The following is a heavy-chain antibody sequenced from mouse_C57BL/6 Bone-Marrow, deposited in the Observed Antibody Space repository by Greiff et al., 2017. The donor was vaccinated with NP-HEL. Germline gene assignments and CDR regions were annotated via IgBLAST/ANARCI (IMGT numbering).Heavy chain of an antibody. CDR1: GYTFTSYW. D-gene: IGHD2-5*01. V-gene: IGHV1-64*01. J-gene: IGHJ3*01. CDR3: ARVPYSNEAY. Sequence: VQLQQPGAELVKPGASVKLSCKASGYTFTSYWMHWVKQRPGQGLEWIGMIHPNSGSTNYNEKFKSKATLTVDKSSSTAYMHLSSLTSEDSAVYYCARVPYSNEAYWGQGTLVTVSA. CDR2: IHPNSGST.